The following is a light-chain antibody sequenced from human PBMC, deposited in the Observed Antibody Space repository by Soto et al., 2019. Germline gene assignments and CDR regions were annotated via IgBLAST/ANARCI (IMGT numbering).Light chain of an antibody. J-gene: IGLJ3*02. Sequence: QSVLTQPTSVSGAPGQRVTISCTGSSSNIGAGYDVHWYQQLPGTAPKLLIYGNSNRPSGVPDRFSGSKSGTSASLAITGLQAEDEADYYCQSYDSSLSGYVFGGGTKVTVL. V-gene: IGLV1-40*01. CDR2: GNS. CDR1: SSNIGAGYD. CDR3: QSYDSSLSGYV.